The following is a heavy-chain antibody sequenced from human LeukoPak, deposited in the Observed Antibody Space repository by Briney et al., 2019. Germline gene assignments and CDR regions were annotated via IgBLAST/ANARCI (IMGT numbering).Heavy chain of an antibody. J-gene: IGHJ4*02. CDR2: IRSDGSIE. D-gene: IGHD1-14*01. CDR1: GFSFSSYG. CDR3: AKDQPEAYFDY. V-gene: IGHV3-30*02. Sequence: GGSLRLSCAASGFSFSSYGMHWVRQAPGKGLEWVAFIRSDGSIEYYADSVKGRFTISRDNAKNTLYLQMNSLRAEDAALYYCAKDQPEAYFDYWGQGTLVTVSP.